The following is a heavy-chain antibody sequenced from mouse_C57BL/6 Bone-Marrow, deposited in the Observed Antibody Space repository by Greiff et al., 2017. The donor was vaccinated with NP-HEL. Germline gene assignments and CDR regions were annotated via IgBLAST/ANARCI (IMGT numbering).Heavy chain of an antibody. CDR2: IDPENGDT. CDR3: TTFGYYGSSYDFDY. CDR1: GFNIKDDY. D-gene: IGHD1-1*01. J-gene: IGHJ2*01. V-gene: IGHV14-4*01. Sequence: EVQLQQSGAELVRPGASVKLSCTASGFNIKDDYMHWGKQRPEQGLEWIGWIDPENGDTEYASKFQGKATITADTSSNTAYLQLTSLTSEDTAVYYCTTFGYYGSSYDFDYWGQGTTLTVSS.